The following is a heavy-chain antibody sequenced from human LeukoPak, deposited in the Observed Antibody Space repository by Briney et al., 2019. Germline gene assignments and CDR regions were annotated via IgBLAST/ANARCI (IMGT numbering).Heavy chain of an antibody. Sequence: ASVKVSCKASGYTFTSYAMNWVRQAPGQGLEWMGWINTNTGNPTYAQGFTGRFVFSLDTSVSTAYLQISSLKAEDTAVYYCARRGAVAGTGAFDIWSQGTMVTVSS. CDR3: ARRGAVAGTGAFDI. CDR1: GYTFTSYA. CDR2: INTNTGNP. J-gene: IGHJ3*02. D-gene: IGHD6-19*01. V-gene: IGHV7-4-1*02.